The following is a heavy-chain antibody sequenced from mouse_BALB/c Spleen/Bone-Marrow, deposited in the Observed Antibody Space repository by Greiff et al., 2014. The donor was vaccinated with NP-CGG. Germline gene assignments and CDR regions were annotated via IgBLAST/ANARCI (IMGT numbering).Heavy chain of an antibody. V-gene: IGHV1S135*01. CDR1: GYAFTSYN. CDR2: FDPYNGGT. Sequence: VQLQQPGPELVKPGTSVKVSCKASGYAFTSYNIYWVKQSHGKSLEWIGYFDPYNGGTDYNQKFKGRATLTVDESSSTAYMHXXSLTSEDSAVYYCARSGYGDYWGQGTTLTVSS. CDR3: ARSGYGDY. D-gene: IGHD2-14*01. J-gene: IGHJ2*01.